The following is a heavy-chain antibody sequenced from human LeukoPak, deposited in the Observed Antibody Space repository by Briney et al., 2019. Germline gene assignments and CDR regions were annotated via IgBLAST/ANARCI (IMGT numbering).Heavy chain of an antibody. V-gene: IGHV4-34*01. CDR1: GGSFSGYY. CDR2: INHSGST. D-gene: IGHD4/OR15-4a*01. J-gene: IGHJ4*02. Sequence: KASETLSLTCAVYGGSFSGYYWSWIRQPPGKGLEWIGEINHSGSTNYNPSLKSRVTISVDTSKNQFSLKLSSVTAADTAVYYCARVEALRYFDYWGQGTLVTVSS. CDR3: ARVEALRYFDY.